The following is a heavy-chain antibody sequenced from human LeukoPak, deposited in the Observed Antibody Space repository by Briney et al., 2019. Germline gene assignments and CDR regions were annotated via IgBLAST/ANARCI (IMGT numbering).Heavy chain of an antibody. CDR2: INAGNGNT. J-gene: IGHJ6*02. CDR1: GYTFTSYA. CDR3: ARGPPEWLLSYGMDV. Sequence: ASVKVSCKASGYTFTSYAMHWVRQAPGQRLEWMGWINAGNGNTKYSQKFQGRVTITRDTSASTAYMELSSLRSEDTAVYYRARGPPEWLLSYGMDVWGQGTTVTVSS. D-gene: IGHD3-3*01. V-gene: IGHV1-3*01.